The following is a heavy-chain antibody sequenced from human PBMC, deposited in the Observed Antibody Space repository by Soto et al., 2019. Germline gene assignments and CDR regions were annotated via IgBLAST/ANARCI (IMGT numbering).Heavy chain of an antibody. D-gene: IGHD5-18*01. V-gene: IGHV3-9*01. J-gene: IGHJ4*02. CDR1: GFTFDDYA. CDR2: ISWNSGSI. CDR3: AKDASVRGYSYGGSFDY. Sequence: PGGSLRLSCAASGFTFDDYAMHWVRQAPGKGLEWVSGISWNSGSIGYADSVKGRFTISRDNAKNSLYLQMNSLRAEDTALYYCAKDASVRGYSYGGSFDYWGQGTLVTVSS.